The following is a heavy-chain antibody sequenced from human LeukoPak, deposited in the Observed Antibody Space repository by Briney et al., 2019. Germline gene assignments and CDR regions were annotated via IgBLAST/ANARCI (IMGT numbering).Heavy chain of an antibody. J-gene: IGHJ4*02. V-gene: IGHV3-48*04. CDR1: GFTFSNAW. CDR2: ISSSGSTI. D-gene: IGHD2-15*01. Sequence: GGSLRLSCAASGFTFSNAWMNWVRQAPGKGLEWVSYISSSGSTIYHADSVKGRFTISRDNAKNSLHLQMNSLRTEDTAVYYCARVLGSDHINGYFDSWGQGTLVTVSS. CDR3: ARVLGSDHINGYFDS.